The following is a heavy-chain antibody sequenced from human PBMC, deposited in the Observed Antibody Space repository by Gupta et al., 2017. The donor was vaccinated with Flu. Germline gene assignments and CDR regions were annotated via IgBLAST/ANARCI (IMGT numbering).Heavy chain of an antibody. CDR3: SRGLAVTGSVGEWFDP. Sequence: QVQLQQWGAGLLQPSETLSLTCAVYGASFGPYYYNWIRQSPGKGLEWIGQINHGGLTSYNPSLKSRVSMSLDASKSQFSLRLASVTAADTAMYYCSRGLAVTGSVGEWFDPWGHGTLVTVSS. CDR2: INHGGLT. CDR1: GASFGPYY. D-gene: IGHD3-9*01. V-gene: IGHV4-34*02. J-gene: IGHJ5*02.